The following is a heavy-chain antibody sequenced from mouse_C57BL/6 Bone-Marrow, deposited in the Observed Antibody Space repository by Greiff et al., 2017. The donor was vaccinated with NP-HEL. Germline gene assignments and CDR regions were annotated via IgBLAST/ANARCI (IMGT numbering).Heavy chain of an antibody. CDR1: GFTFSSYA. D-gene: IGHD2-4*01. Sequence: EVHLVESGGGLVKPGGSLKLSCAASGFTFSSYAMSWVRQTPEKRLEWVATISDGGSYTYYPDNVKGRFTISRDNAKNNLYLQMSHLKSGDTAMYYCARGYYDYYYAMDYWGQGTSVTVSS. V-gene: IGHV5-4*01. CDR2: ISDGGSYT. CDR3: ARGYYDYYYAMDY. J-gene: IGHJ4*01.